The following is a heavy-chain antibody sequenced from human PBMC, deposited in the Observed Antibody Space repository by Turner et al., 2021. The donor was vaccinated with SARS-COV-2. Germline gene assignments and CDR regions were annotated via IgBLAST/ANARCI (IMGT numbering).Heavy chain of an antibody. CDR2: IYDSGST. CDR3: AGEGVVLTTTHYGMDV. Sequence: QLQLPASVPGLVKPSETLSLTCTVSGRSISSSSYYWGWIRQPPGKGLEWIGSIYDSGSTYYNTSIKSRVTISVDTYKNQFSLKLSAVTDADTAVYYCAGEGVVLTTTHYGMDVWGQGTTVTVSS. CDR1: GRSISSSSYY. J-gene: IGHJ6*02. V-gene: IGHV4-39*01. D-gene: IGHD1-26*01.